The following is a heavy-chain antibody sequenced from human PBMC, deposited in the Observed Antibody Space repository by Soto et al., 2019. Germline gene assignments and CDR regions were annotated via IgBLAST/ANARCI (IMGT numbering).Heavy chain of an antibody. CDR3: AKDRYSSGGDGMDV. CDR1: GFTFSSYG. D-gene: IGHD6-19*01. Sequence: QVQLVESGGGVVQPGRSLRLSCAASGFTFSSYGMHWVRQAPGKGLEWVAVISYDGSNKYYADSVKGRFTISRDNSKNTLYLQMNSLGAEDTAVYYCAKDRYSSGGDGMDVWGQGTTVTVSS. V-gene: IGHV3-30*18. J-gene: IGHJ6*02. CDR2: ISYDGSNK.